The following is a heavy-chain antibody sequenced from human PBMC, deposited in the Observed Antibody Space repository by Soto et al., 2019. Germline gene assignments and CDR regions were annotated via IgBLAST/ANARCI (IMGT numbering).Heavy chain of an antibody. V-gene: IGHV3-48*02. CDR2: ISSSSTTI. CDR1: GFTFSSYG. D-gene: IGHD3-22*01. J-gene: IGHJ4*02. Sequence: EVQLVESGGGLVQPGGSLRLSCAASGFTFSSYGMNWVRQAPGKGLEWVSYISSSSTTIYYADSVKGRFTIFRDNAKNSRYLQLNSLGDEDTAVYYCARSPYYYDSSNYYGYWGQGTLVTVSS. CDR3: ARSPYYYDSSNYYGY.